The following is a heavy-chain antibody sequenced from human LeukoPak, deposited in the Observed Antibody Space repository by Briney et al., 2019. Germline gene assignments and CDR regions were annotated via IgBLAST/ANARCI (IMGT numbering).Heavy chain of an antibody. V-gene: IGHV3-23*01. CDR1: GFTFSNQA. Sequence: GGSLRLSCAASGFTFSNQAMSWVRQAPGKGLEWVSSISDSGGSTYYAESVKGRFTISRDNSKNTLYLQMNSLRAEDTAVYFCPKLVGATTGDYWGQGNLVTVSS. J-gene: IGHJ4*02. CDR3: PKLVGATTGDY. CDR2: ISDSGGST. D-gene: IGHD1-26*01.